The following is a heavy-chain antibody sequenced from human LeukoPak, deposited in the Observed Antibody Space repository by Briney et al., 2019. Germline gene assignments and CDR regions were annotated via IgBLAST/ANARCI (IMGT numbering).Heavy chain of an antibody. V-gene: IGHV3-23*01. Sequence: GGSLRLSCAASGFTLINHFMHRVRQAPGEGLQWVSTINGAGVTYYAASVKGRFTISRDSVKNTFSLQMNNLRADDTAVYFCARRGVQGYMDVWGKGTTVTVSS. D-gene: IGHD1-26*01. CDR1: GFTLINHF. J-gene: IGHJ6*03. CDR3: ARRGVQGYMDV. CDR2: INGAGVT.